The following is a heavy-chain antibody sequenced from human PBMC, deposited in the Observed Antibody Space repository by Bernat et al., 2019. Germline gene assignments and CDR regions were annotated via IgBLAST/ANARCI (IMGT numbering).Heavy chain of an antibody. CDR3: ESSGQGAFDI. CDR2: ISDDGSNQ. J-gene: IGHJ3*02. D-gene: IGHD1-26*01. CDR1: GFTFSSYA. V-gene: IGHV3-30-3*01. Sequence: QVQRVESGGGVVQPGRSRRLSCAASGFTFSSYAMHWVRQAPGKGLEGVAVISDDGSNQYSADSVKGRFTISPDNSKSTLYLHMNSLRAEDTAVYYCESSGQGAFDIWGQGTLVTVSS.